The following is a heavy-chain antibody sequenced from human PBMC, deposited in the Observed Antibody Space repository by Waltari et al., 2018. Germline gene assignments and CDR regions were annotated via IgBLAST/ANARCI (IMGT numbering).Heavy chain of an antibody. CDR2: IIPIFGTA. J-gene: IGHJ4*02. CDR1: GGTFSSYA. V-gene: IGHV1-69*08. CDR3: ARDSWGELLWFRELSY. Sequence: QVQLVQSGAEVKKPGSSVKVSCKASGGTFSSYAISWVRQAPGQGLEWMGRIIPIFGTANDAQKFQGRVTITADKSTSTAYMELSSLRSEDTAVYYCARDSWGELLWFRELSYWGQGTLVTVSS. D-gene: IGHD3-10*01.